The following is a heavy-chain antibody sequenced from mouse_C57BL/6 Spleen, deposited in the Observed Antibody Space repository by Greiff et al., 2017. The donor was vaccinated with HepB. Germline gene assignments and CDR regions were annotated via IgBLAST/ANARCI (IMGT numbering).Heavy chain of an antibody. CDR3: ARDYGSSYAQDY. V-gene: IGHV1-59*01. J-gene: IGHJ2*01. CDR1: GYTFTSYW. Sequence: QVQLQQPGAELVRPGTSVKLSCKASGYTFTSYWMHWVKQRPGQGLEWIGVIDPSDSYTNYNQKFKGKATLTVDTSSSTAYMQLSSLTSEDSAVYYGARDYGSSYAQDYWGQGTTLTVSS. D-gene: IGHD1-1*01. CDR2: IDPSDSYT.